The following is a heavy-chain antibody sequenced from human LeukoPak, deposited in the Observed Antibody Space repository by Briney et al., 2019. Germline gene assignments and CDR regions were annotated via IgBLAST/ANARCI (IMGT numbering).Heavy chain of an antibody. CDR3: ANAASYSVDY. V-gene: IGHV4-39*01. Sequence: SETLSLTCTVSGVSISNSTYQWGWIRQPPGKGLEWIGSMYFSGSTHYNPSLKSRVTISVDTSKNQFSLKLTSVTAADTAVYYCANAASYSVDYWGQGTLVTVSS. J-gene: IGHJ4*02. CDR2: MYFSGST. CDR1: GVSISNSTYQ. D-gene: IGHD1-26*01.